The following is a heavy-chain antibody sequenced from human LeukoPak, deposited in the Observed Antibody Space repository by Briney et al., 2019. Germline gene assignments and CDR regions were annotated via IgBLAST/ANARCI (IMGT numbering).Heavy chain of an antibody. CDR1: GFTVSGKY. V-gene: IGHV3-66*01. CDR2: IYSGGST. Sequence: GSLRLSCAASGFTVSGKYMSWVRQAPGKGLEWVSVIYSGGSTYYADSVNGRFTISRDNSKNTLSLQMNSLRAEDTAVYYCASPSTRYGDYGFDYWGQGTLVTVSS. CDR3: ASPSTRYGDYGFDY. D-gene: IGHD4-17*01. J-gene: IGHJ4*02.